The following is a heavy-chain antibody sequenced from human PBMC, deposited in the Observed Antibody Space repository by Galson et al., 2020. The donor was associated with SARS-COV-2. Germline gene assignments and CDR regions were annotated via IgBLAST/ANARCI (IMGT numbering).Heavy chain of an antibody. CDR2: IDTYNGNT. CDR3: VKHHDTFRNWFDS. D-gene: IGHD3-9*01. J-gene: IGHJ5*01. Sequence: ASVKVSCKASGYTFINYGISWVRQAPGQGLEWMGWIDTYNGNTNYAQKFQGRVTMTTETLTNTAYMELRSLRSDDTAVYFCVKHHDTFRNWFDSWGQGTLVTVSS. CDR1: GYTFINYG. V-gene: IGHV1-18*01.